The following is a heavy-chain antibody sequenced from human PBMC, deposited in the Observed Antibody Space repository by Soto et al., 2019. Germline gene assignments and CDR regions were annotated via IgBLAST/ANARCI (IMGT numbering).Heavy chain of an antibody. Sequence: QVQLQQWGAGLLKPSETLSLTCAVYGGSFSGYYWSWIRQPPGKGLEWIGEINHSGSTNYNPSLKSRVTISVDTSKIQFSLKLSSVTAADTAVYYCARNRRRDAFDIWGQGTMVTVSS. CDR1: GGSFSGYY. CDR2: INHSGST. CDR3: ARNRRRDAFDI. J-gene: IGHJ3*02. V-gene: IGHV4-34*01.